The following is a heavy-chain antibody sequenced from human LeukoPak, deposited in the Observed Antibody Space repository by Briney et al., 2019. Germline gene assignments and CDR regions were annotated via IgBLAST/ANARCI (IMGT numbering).Heavy chain of an antibody. V-gene: IGHV3-23*01. CDR3: AKWNRMANREFFD. CDR1: GFNFINFP. J-gene: IGHJ4*02. Sequence: GRSLRLSCAASGFNFINFPITWFRQAPGKGLEWVSFIGADGDTNYAESAKARFTISRDNSKKTLFLEMHTLRVEDTAVYYCAKWNRMANREFFDWGQGTLVVVAS. CDR2: IGADGDT. D-gene: IGHD5-24*01.